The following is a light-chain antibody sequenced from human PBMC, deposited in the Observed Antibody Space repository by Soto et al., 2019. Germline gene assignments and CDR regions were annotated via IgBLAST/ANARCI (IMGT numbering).Light chain of an antibody. CDR2: AAS. J-gene: IGKJ3*01. CDR3: QQSYTTLFT. CDR1: QSIDNY. V-gene: IGKV1-39*01. Sequence: DIQMTQSPSSLSASVGDRVTITCRTSQSIDNYLNWYQQKPGKAPKLLMYAASTLQSGVPSRFSGSGSETDFTLTISRLQPEDLATYYCQQSYTTLFTFGPGTKVDLK.